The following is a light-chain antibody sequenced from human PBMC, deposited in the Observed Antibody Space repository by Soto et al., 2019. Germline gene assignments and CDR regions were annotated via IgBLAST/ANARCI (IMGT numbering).Light chain of an antibody. Sequence: AIRMTQSPSSLSASTGDRVTITCRASQGISSYLAWYQQKPGKAPKLLIYAASTLQSGVPSRFSGSGSGTDFTLTISCLQSEDFATYYCHQYYSTTENTFGQGTKLEIK. V-gene: IGKV1-8*01. CDR2: AAS. CDR3: HQYYSTTENT. J-gene: IGKJ2*01. CDR1: QGISSY.